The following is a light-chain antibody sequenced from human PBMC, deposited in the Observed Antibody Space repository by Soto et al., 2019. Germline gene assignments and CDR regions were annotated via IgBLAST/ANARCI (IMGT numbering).Light chain of an antibody. CDR3: QQYRDLPQT. J-gene: IGKJ1*01. Sequence: EIVMTQSPATLSVSPGERATLSCRASQSVRNNYLAWYQQKPGQAPRLLIYNSSTRVTGIPDRFSGSGSGTDFTLTISRLEPEDFALYYCQQYRDLPQTFGQGTKVEMK. V-gene: IGKV3-20*01. CDR1: QSVRNNY. CDR2: NSS.